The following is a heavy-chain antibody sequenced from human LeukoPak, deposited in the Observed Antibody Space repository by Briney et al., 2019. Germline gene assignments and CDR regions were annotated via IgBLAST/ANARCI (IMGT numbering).Heavy chain of an antibody. CDR3: AKPDASTVTPYYFDY. D-gene: IGHD4-17*01. J-gene: IGHJ4*02. Sequence: PGGSLRLSCAASGFTFSTTAMGWVRQAPGKGLEWLSVISGSGDNTVMSGSGENTYYADSVKGRFTISRDNSKNTLYVQMNSLRAEDTAVYYCAKPDASTVTPYYFDYWGQGTMVTVSS. V-gene: IGHV3-23*01. CDR1: GFTFSTTA. CDR2: ISGSGDNTVMSGSGENT.